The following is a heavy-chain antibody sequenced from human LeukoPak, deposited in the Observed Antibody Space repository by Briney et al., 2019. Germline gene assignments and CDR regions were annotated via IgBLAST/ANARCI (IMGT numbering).Heavy chain of an antibody. V-gene: IGHV1-69*04. CDR3: AGEKRDLRYSAMDV. CDR2: IIPPVGVV. Sequence: SVKVSCKASGGSFRTYSINWMREAPGQGPAWMGRIIPPVGVVDYAQEFQDRVAITADTSTNTVYMELSSLTSEDTAVYYCAGEKRDLRYSAMDVWGQGTTVTVSS. CDR1: GGSFRTYS. J-gene: IGHJ6*02.